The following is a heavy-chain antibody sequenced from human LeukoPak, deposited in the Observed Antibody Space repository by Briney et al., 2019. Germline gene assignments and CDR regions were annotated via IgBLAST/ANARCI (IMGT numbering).Heavy chain of an antibody. J-gene: IGHJ4*02. V-gene: IGHV3-48*02. CDR3: ARSGYGSRWYFFDH. Sequence: GGSLRLSCAASGFIFSTYSINWVRQAPGKGPEWVSHISSSSSSIYYADSVKGRFSISRDNAKNSLYLQMNSLRDEDTAVYYCARSGYGSRWYFFDHWGQGTLVTVSS. D-gene: IGHD6-13*01. CDR2: ISSSSSSI. CDR1: GFIFSTYS.